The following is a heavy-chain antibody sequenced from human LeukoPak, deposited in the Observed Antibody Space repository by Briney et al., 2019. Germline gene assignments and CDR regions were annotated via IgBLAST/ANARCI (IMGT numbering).Heavy chain of an antibody. J-gene: IGHJ3*02. CDR3: ARSWPYYYGSSGYSLAFDI. V-gene: IGHV3-7*02. Sequence: PGGSLRLSCAASGFTFSSNWMGWVRQAPGKGLEWVANINHDGSDKYYVDSAKGRFTISRDNAKNSLYLQMNSLRAEDTAVYYCARSWPYYYGSSGYSLAFDIWGQGTMVTVSS. D-gene: IGHD3-22*01. CDR1: GFTFSSNW. CDR2: INHDGSDK.